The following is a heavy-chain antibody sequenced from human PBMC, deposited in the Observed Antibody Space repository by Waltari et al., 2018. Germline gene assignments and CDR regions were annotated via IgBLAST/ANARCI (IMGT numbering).Heavy chain of an antibody. J-gene: IGHJ3*02. CDR3: ARSYYDFWSGYYDAFDI. V-gene: IGHV4-34*01. Sequence: QVQLQQWGAGLLKPSETLSLTCAVYGGSFSGYYWSWIRQPPGKGLEWIGEINHSGSPNYNPSLKSRVTISVDTSKNQFSLKLSSVTAADTAVYYCARSYYDFWSGYYDAFDIWGQGTMVTVSS. CDR2: INHSGSP. D-gene: IGHD3-3*01. CDR1: GGSFSGYY.